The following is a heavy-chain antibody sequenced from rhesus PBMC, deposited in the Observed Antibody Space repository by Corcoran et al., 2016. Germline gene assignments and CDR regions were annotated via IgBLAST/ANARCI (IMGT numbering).Heavy chain of an antibody. D-gene: IGHD6-13*01. CDR2: IYGRGGST. CDR1: GGSISSNY. CDR3: ARDRSVNRFDV. V-gene: IGHV4-160*01. Sequence: QVQLQESGPGLVKPSETLSLTCAVSGGSISSNYWSWIRQAPGKGREWIGRIYGRGGSTPYHPSLKSRVTMSTDTSTNQFSLKLSSVTAAAAAVYYCARDRSVNRFDVWGPGVLVTVSS. J-gene: IGHJ5-1*01.